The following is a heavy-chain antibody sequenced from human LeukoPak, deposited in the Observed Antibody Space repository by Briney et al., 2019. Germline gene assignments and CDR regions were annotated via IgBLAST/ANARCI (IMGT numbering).Heavy chain of an antibody. V-gene: IGHV3-23*01. Sequence: GGSLRLSCAASGFTFIMYPMSWARQAPGKGLEWISSISDNGGNTNYADSVKGRFTMSRDNSKNTVYVQMNSLTDGDTAVYYCARARYGSGRYLNFFDYWGQGILVTVSS. J-gene: IGHJ4*02. CDR1: GFTFIMYP. CDR2: ISDNGGNT. CDR3: ARARYGSGRYLNFFDY. D-gene: IGHD3-10*01.